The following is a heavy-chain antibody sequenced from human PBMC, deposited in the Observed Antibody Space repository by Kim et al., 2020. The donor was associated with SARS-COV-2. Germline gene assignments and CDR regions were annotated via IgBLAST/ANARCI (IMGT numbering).Heavy chain of an antibody. CDR2: ISSSGSTI. D-gene: IGHD5-12*01. J-gene: IGHJ6*02. Sequence: GGSLRLSCAASGFTFSDYYMSWIRQAPGKGLEWVSYISSSGSTIYYADSVKGRFTISRDNAKNSLYLQMNSLRAEDTAVYYCARGKMATILRQSYYYYYGMDVWGQGTTVTVSS. CDR3: ARGKMATILRQSYYYYYGMDV. V-gene: IGHV3-11*01. CDR1: GFTFSDYY.